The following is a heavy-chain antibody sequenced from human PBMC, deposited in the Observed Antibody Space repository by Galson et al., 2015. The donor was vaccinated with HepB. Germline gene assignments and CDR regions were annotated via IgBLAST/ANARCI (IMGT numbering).Heavy chain of an antibody. V-gene: IGHV3-30*18. CDR3: AKDLYSSGWYNYFDY. J-gene: IGHJ4*02. Sequence: SLRLSCAASGFVLSNQGMHWVRQAPGKGLEWVSMISHDGGSKHYADSVKGRFTISRDNSNNTLYLQMNSLRAEDTAVYYCAKDLYSSGWYNYFDYWGQGTLVTVSS. CDR1: GFVLSNQG. D-gene: IGHD6-19*01. CDR2: ISHDGGSK.